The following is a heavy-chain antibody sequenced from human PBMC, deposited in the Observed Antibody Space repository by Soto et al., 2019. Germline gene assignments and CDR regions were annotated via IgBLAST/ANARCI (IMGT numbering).Heavy chain of an antibody. CDR3: EGQKSGSDWLDP. J-gene: IGHJ5*02. D-gene: IGHD2-15*01. Sequence: SETLPLTCTVSGGSISDISYCWGWIIQPPGKGLQWIGCMFYSGATYYNPSLKNRVTLSVDTSNNEFSLKLVSVTAPDTAVYYCEGQKSGSDWLDPWRQGPLVTVS. CDR1: GGSISDISYC. CDR2: MFYSGAT. V-gene: IGHV4-39*01.